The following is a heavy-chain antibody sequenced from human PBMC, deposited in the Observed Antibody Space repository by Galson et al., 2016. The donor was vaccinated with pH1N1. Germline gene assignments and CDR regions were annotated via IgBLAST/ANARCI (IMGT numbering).Heavy chain of an antibody. CDR1: GYIFTSYY. CDR3: ARDLARQHDS. Sequence: QSGAEVKNPGASVKASCKASGYIFTSYYIHWVRQAPGQGLEWLGVIDPRGGTTYAQKFHGRVTMTSDTSTNTVSLELSSLKSDDTAVYFCARDLARQHDSWGQGTLVTVSS. J-gene: IGHJ4*02. V-gene: IGHV1-46*01. CDR2: IDPRGGT.